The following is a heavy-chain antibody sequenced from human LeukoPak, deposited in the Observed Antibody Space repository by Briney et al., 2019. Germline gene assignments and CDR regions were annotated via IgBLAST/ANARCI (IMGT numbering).Heavy chain of an antibody. CDR3: ARDHTGIAAAGADY. CDR2: IIPIFGTA. V-gene: IGHV1-69*13. J-gene: IGHJ4*02. Sequence: ASVKVSCKASGGIFGSYAISWVRQAPGQGLEWMGGIIPIFGTANYAQKFQGRVTITADESTSTAYMELSSLRSEDTAVYYCARDHTGIAAAGADYWGQGTLVTVSS. D-gene: IGHD6-13*01. CDR1: GGIFGSYA.